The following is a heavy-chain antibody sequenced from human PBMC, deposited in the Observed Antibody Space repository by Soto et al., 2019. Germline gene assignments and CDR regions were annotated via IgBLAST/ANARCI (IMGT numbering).Heavy chain of an antibody. CDR3: ARGVVIMNSNSGLDV. Sequence: PGGSLRLSCVASGFSFNDHYMDWVRQAPGKGLEWVGRSRNKANSYSTDYAASVKGRFTISRDDPETSLHLQMNSLKMEDTAVYYCARGVVIMNSNSGLDVWGQGTTVTVSS. J-gene: IGHJ6*02. CDR2: SRNKANSYST. D-gene: IGHD3-9*01. V-gene: IGHV3-72*01. CDR1: GFSFNDHY.